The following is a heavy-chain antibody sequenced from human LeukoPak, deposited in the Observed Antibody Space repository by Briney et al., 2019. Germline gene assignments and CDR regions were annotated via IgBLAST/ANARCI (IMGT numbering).Heavy chain of an antibody. CDR3: ARGGGGGYSPGVPKDAFDI. J-gene: IGHJ3*02. V-gene: IGHV1-2*02. CDR2: INPNSGGT. Sequence: GASVKVSCKASGYTFTGYYMHWVRQAPGQGLEWMGWINPNSGGTNYAQKFQGRVTMTRDTSISTAYMELSRLRSDDTAVYYCARGGGGGYSPGVPKDAFDIWGQGTMVTVSS. CDR1: GYTFTGYY. D-gene: IGHD2-15*01.